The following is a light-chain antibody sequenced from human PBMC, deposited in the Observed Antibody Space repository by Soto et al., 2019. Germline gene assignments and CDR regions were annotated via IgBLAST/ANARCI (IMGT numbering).Light chain of an antibody. J-gene: IGKJ5*01. CDR2: GAS. CDR1: QSLSSNF. CDR3: QQYENSPIT. Sequence: EIVLTQSPGILSLSPGERASLSCGASQSLSSNFLAWYQQKPGQAPRLLIYGASSRDTGIPDRFSGTGSETDFTLNINRLEPEDFAVYYCQQYENSPITFGQGTRLEIK. V-gene: IGKV3-20*01.